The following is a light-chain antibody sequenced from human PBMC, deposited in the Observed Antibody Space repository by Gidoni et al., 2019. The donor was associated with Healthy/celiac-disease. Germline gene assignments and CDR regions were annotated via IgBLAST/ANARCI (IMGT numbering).Light chain of an antibody. CDR3: QQRNSNPLT. Sequence: MQMTPSPSSLSASVGDRVTITCRASQSISSYLNWYQQKPGKAPKLMIYAASSLQSGVPSRFSGSGSGTDVTLTISRLQPEDFATYYCQQRNSNPLTFGGGTKVEIK. V-gene: IGKV1-39*01. J-gene: IGKJ4*01. CDR1: QSISSY. CDR2: AAS.